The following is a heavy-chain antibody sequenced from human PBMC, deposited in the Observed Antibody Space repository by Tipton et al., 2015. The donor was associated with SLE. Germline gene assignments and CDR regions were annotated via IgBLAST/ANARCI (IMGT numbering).Heavy chain of an antibody. Sequence: TLSLTCTVSGGSVSSGSYYWSWIRQPPGKGLEWIGYIYYSGSTNYNPPLKSRVTISVDTSKNQFSLKLSSVTAADTAVYYCAREGVYSYGAPFDYWGQGTLVTVSS. CDR3: AREGVYSYGAPFDY. V-gene: IGHV4-61*01. D-gene: IGHD5-18*01. CDR1: GGSVSSGSYY. J-gene: IGHJ4*02. CDR2: IYYSGST.